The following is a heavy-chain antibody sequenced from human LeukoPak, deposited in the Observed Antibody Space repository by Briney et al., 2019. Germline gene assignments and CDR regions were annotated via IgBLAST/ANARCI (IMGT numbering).Heavy chain of an antibody. J-gene: IGHJ4*02. V-gene: IGHV3-48*03. D-gene: IGHD2-2*01. CDR2: ISSSGSSI. CDR1: GFTFSSYE. Sequence: GGSLRLSCAASGFTFSSYEMNWVRQAPGKGLEWVSYISSSGSSIYYADSVKGRFTISRDNAKNSLYLQMNSLRAEDTAVYYCARDPSYCSSTSCYHDYWGQGTLVTVSS. CDR3: ARDPSYCSSTSCYHDY.